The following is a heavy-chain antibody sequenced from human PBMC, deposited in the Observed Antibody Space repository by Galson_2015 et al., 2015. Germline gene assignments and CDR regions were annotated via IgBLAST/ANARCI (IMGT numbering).Heavy chain of an antibody. CDR1: GFTFSSYA. V-gene: IGHV3-30-3*01. Sequence: SLRLSCAASGFTFSSYAMHWVRQAPGKGLEWVAVISYDGSNKYYADSVKGRFTISRDNSKNTLYLQMNSLRAEDTAVYYCARERSSSWYDHYYYGMDVWGQGTTVTVSS. D-gene: IGHD6-13*01. J-gene: IGHJ6*02. CDR3: ARERSSSWYDHYYYGMDV. CDR2: ISYDGSNK.